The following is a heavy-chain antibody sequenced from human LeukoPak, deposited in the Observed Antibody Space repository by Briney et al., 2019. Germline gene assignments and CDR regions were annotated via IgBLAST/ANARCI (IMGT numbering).Heavy chain of an antibody. CDR1: GGSVSSGSYY. Sequence: SETLSLTCTVSGGSVSSGSYYWSWIRQPPGKGLEWIGYIYYSGSTNYNPSLKSRVTISVDTSKNQFSLKLSSVTAADTAVYYCARGRNSLVDYWGQEPWSPSPQ. D-gene: IGHD2-21*01. CDR2: IYYSGST. V-gene: IGHV4-61*01. J-gene: IGHJ4*01. CDR3: ARGRNSLVDY.